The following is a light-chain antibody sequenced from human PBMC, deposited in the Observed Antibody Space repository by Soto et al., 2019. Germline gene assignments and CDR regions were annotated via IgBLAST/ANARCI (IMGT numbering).Light chain of an antibody. CDR3: QQYYSYPRA. Sequence: AIRMTQSPSSFSASTGDRVTITCRASQGISSYLAWYQQKPGKAPKLLIYAASTLQSGVPSRFSGSGSGTDFTLTFSCLQSEDFATYYCQQYYSYPRAFGPGTKVDIK. CDR1: QGISSY. J-gene: IGKJ3*01. V-gene: IGKV1-8*01. CDR2: AAS.